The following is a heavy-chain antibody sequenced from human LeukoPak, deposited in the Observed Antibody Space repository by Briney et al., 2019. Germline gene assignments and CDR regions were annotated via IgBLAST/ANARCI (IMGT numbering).Heavy chain of an antibody. Sequence: ASVKVSCKVSGYTLTELSMHWVRQAPGKGLEWMGGFDPEDGETIYAQKFQGRVTMTEDTSTDTAYMELGSLRSEDTAVYYCATWDMVRGVKQASDYWGQGTLVTVSS. D-gene: IGHD3-10*01. CDR2: FDPEDGET. CDR3: ATWDMVRGVKQASDY. J-gene: IGHJ4*02. CDR1: GYTLTELS. V-gene: IGHV1-24*01.